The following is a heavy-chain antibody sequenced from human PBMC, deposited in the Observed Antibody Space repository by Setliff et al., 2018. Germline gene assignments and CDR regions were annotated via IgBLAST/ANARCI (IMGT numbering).Heavy chain of an antibody. J-gene: IGHJ3*02. V-gene: IGHV4-34*01. D-gene: IGHD2-15*01. CDR3: ARGADTVVAPCDAFDI. CDR1: GRSFSGYY. Sequence: PSETRSLTCAVYGRSFSGYYWSWIRQPPGKGLEWIGEIHHSGSTNYNPSLKSRVTISVDTSKNQFSLKLSSVTAADTAVYYCARGADTVVAPCDAFDIWGQGTMVTVSS. CDR2: IHHSGST.